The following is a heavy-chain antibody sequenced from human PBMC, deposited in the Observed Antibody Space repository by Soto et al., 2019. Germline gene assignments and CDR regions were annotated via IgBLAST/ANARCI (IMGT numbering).Heavy chain of an antibody. CDR1: GGTFSSYA. CDR3: AREGYCSSTSCYTAGFY. D-gene: IGHD2-2*02. Sequence: QVQLVQSGAEVKKPGSSVKVSCKASGGTFSSYAISWVRQAPGQGLEWMGGIIPIFGTANYAQKFQGRVTITADESTSTAYMELSSLKSEDTAVYYCAREGYCSSTSCYTAGFYWGQGTLVTVSS. CDR2: IIPIFGTA. J-gene: IGHJ4*02. V-gene: IGHV1-69*01.